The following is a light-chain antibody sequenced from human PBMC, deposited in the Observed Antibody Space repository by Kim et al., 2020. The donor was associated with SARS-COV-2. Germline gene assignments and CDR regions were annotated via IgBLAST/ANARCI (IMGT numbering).Light chain of an antibody. CDR2: QDS. CDR1: KLGDKY. CDR3: QAWDSSTGV. J-gene: IGLJ3*02. Sequence: SSELTQPPSVSVSPGQTASITCSGDKLGDKYACWYQQKPGQSPVLVIYQDSKRPSGIPERFSGSNSGNTATLTISGTQAMDEADYCCQAWDSSTGVFGGGTKLTVL. V-gene: IGLV3-1*01.